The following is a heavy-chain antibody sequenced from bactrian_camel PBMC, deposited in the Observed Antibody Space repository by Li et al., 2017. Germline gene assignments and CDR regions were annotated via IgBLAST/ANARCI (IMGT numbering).Heavy chain of an antibody. CDR3: AAGKWMTYTNCRNWPKTPGERADY. Sequence: EVQLVESGGGSVQSGGSLRLSCAASGYPHSSYCLAWFRQAPGKEREGVATSYIGDGSTHYADSVKGRFTISRDNAKKTVYLQMNSLKPEDTAMYYCAAGKWMTYTNCRNWPKTPGERADYWGQGTQVTVS. V-gene: IGHV3S40*01. CDR2: SYIGDGST. D-gene: IGHD1*01. CDR1: GYPHSSYC. J-gene: IGHJ4*01.